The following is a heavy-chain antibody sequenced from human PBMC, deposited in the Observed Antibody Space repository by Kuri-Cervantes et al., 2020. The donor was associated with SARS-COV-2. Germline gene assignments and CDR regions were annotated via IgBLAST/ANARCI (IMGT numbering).Heavy chain of an antibody. J-gene: IGHJ4*02. V-gene: IGHV3-66*02. CDR2: IYGDGST. Sequence: GGSLRLSCAASGFTVNNNYMAWVRQAPGEGLQWVSIIYGDGSTFYADSVKGRFTISRDNSKNTLFLQMNSLRIEDTALYYCARVGSGPGGVDHWGQGTLVTVS. CDR1: GFTVNNNY. CDR3: ARVGSGPGGVDH. D-gene: IGHD6-19*01.